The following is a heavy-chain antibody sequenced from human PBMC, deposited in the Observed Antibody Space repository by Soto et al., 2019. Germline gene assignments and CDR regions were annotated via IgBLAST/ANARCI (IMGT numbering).Heavy chain of an antibody. CDR2: IYYSGST. J-gene: IGHJ4*02. Sequence: PSETLSLTCTVSGGSISSYYWSWIRQPPGKGLEWIGYIYYSGSTNYNPSLKSRVTISVDTSKNQFSLKLSSVTAADTAVYYCARSRYSGYDSLDYWGQGTLVNVSS. CDR3: ARSRYSGYDSLDY. CDR1: GGSISSYY. D-gene: IGHD5-12*01. V-gene: IGHV4-59*08.